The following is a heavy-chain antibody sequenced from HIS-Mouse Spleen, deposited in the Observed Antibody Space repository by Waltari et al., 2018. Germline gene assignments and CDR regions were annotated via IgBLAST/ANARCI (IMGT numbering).Heavy chain of an antibody. CDR3: AREIPYSSSWYDWYFDL. Sequence: QLQLQESGPGLVKPSETLSLTCTVSGGSISSSSYYWGWIRQPPGKGLGWIGSVYYSGSTYDNPSLKGRDTLAVDPSKNQFSLKLSSVTAADTAVYYCAREIPYSSSWYDWYFDLWGRGTLVTVSS. V-gene: IGHV4-39*07. J-gene: IGHJ2*01. CDR1: GGSISSSSYY. D-gene: IGHD6-13*01. CDR2: VYYSGST.